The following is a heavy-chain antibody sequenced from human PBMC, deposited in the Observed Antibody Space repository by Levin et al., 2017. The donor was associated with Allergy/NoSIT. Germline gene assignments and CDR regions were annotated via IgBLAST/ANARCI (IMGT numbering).Heavy chain of an antibody. CDR3: AKGGEFRYYDRPTEDASWYFDL. D-gene: IGHD3-22*01. V-gene: IGHV3-23*01. Sequence: GGSLRLSCAASGFTFSSYAMSWVRQAPGKGLEWVSAISGSGGSTYYADSVKGRFTISRDNSKNTLYLQMNSLRAEDTAVYYCAKGGEFRYYDRPTEDASWYFDLWGRGTLVTVSS. CDR1: GFTFSSYA. J-gene: IGHJ2*01. CDR2: ISGSGGST.